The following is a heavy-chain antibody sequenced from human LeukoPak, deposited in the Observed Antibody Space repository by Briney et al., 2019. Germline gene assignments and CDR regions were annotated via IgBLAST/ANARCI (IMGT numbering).Heavy chain of an antibody. D-gene: IGHD3-10*01. CDR3: AGDFGSGSYTFDY. CDR2: IYHTGTT. CDR1: GVSIRSGDYS. Sequence: SETLSLTCAVSGVSIRSGDYSWSWLRQPPGKGLEWIGYIYHTGTTYYNPSLKGRGTISLVRSKNQFSLKLTSVTAADTAVYYCAGDFGSGSYTFDYWGQGTPVIVSS. J-gene: IGHJ4*02. V-gene: IGHV4-30-2*01.